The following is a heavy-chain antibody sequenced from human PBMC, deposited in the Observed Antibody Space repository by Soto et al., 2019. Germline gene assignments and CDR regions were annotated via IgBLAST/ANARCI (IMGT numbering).Heavy chain of an antibody. CDR1: GGSFSGYY. D-gene: IGHD1-26*01. CDR3: ARAGGRYAITAYDV. CDR2: INHSGST. Sequence: PSETLSLTCAVYGGSFSGYYWSWIRQPPGKGLEWIGEINHSGSTNYNPSLKSRVTISVDTSKNQFSLRLSSVTAADTAVYYCARAGGRYAITAYDVWGPGTLVTVSS. V-gene: IGHV4-34*01. J-gene: IGHJ3*01.